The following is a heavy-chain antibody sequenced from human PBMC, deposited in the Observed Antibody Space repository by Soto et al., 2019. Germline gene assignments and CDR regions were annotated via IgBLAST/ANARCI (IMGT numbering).Heavy chain of an antibody. V-gene: IGHV4-31*02. CDR3: ARDGVRDSRWFDP. Sequence: TGLEWIGYIYYSGSTYYNPSLKSRVTISVDTSKNQFSLKLSSVTAADTAVYYCARDGVRDSRWFDPWGQGTLVTVSS. D-gene: IGHD6-13*01. CDR2: IYYSGST. J-gene: IGHJ5*02.